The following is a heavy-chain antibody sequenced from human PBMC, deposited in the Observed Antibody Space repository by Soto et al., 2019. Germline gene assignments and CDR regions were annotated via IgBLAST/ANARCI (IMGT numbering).Heavy chain of an antibody. J-gene: IGHJ3*02. CDR3: ARDRASVVAATWSDVDAFDI. Sequence: SETLSLTCTVSGGSISSGGYYLSWFRQHPGEGLEWIGYIYYSGSTYYNPSLKSRVTISVDTSKNQFSLKLSSVTAADTAVYYCARDRASVVAATWSDVDAFDIWGQGTMVTVSS. V-gene: IGHV4-31*03. CDR1: GGSISSGGYY. D-gene: IGHD2-15*01. CDR2: IYYSGST.